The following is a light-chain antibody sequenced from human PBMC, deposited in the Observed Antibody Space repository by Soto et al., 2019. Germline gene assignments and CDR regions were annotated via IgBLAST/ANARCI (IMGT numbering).Light chain of an antibody. J-gene: IGKJ1*01. CDR3: HQYGDSLWT. Sequence: EIVLTQSPGTLSLSPGARAPLSCRARQSVSNNYLAWYQQNPGQAPRLLIYGASSRAAGIPDRFSDSGSGTDFTLTISRLEPEDFAVYYCHQYGDSLWTFGQGTKVDIK. CDR2: GAS. CDR1: QSVSNNY. V-gene: IGKV3-20*01.